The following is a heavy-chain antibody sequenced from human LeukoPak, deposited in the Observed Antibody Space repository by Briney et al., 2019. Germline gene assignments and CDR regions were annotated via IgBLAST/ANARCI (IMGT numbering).Heavy chain of an antibody. CDR1: GGSFGGYF. Sequence: PSQTLSPTCSPYGGSFGGYFWSWISQPPGEGMGWVGEVNPSGSTNYNPSLKSRVTISVDTSRTQFSLNLRSVTAADTAVYYCARGPPLAYYGTGGYYFFDYWGQGILVTVSP. J-gene: IGHJ4*02. V-gene: IGHV4-34*01. D-gene: IGHD3-22*01. CDR3: ARGPPLAYYGTGGYYFFDY. CDR2: VNPSGST.